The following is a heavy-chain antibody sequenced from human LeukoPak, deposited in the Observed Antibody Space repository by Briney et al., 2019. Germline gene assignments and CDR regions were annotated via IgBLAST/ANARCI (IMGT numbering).Heavy chain of an antibody. CDR3: ARALPLTGTTEFGWFDP. CDR1: GLTFSGYW. CDR2: IRQDGSEK. Sequence: GGSLRLSCAASGLTFSGYWMSWVRQAPGKGLEWVANIRQDGSEKYYVDFEKGRFTISRDNAKNSLYLQMNSLRGEDTAVYYCARALPLTGTTEFGWFDPWGQGTLVTVSS. J-gene: IGHJ5*02. D-gene: IGHD1-7*01. V-gene: IGHV3-7*05.